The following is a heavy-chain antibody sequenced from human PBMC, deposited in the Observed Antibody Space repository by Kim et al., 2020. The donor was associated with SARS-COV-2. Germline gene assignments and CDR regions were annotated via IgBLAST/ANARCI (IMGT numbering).Heavy chain of an antibody. Sequence: NKYYTDSVKGRFTISRDNSKNTLYLQMNSLRAEDTAVYYCAKDLGGYFAYWGQGTLVTVSS. J-gene: IGHJ4*02. CDR3: AKDLGGYFAY. V-gene: IGHV3-30*02. CDR2: NK.